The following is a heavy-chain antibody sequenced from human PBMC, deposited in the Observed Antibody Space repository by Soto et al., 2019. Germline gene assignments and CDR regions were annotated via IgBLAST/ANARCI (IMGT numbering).Heavy chain of an antibody. CDR3: ARSPLTYDYVRQTWSEVGDSFDI. CDR1: GVSFSAFH. D-gene: IGHD3-16*01. Sequence: SETLSLTCAVYGVSFSAFHWTWIRQPPGKGLEWIGELIHGGSTTYNPSLKSRVTFSLDTSKSQFSLHLLSVTAADTAVYYCARSPLTYDYVRQTWSEVGDSFDIWGRGTLVTVSS. CDR2: LIHGGST. V-gene: IGHV4-34*12. J-gene: IGHJ3*02.